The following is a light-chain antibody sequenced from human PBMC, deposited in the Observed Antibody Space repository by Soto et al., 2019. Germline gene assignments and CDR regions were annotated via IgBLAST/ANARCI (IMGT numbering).Light chain of an antibody. CDR2: AAS. CDR1: QGISSY. J-gene: IGKJ1*01. Sequence: DIQLTQSPSFLSASVGDRVTITCRASQGISSYLAWYQQKPGEAPKLLIYAASTLQYGVPSRFSGSGSGTEFTLTISSLQPEDFATYYCQQVNSYPRAFGQGTKVDIK. CDR3: QQVNSYPRA. V-gene: IGKV1-9*01.